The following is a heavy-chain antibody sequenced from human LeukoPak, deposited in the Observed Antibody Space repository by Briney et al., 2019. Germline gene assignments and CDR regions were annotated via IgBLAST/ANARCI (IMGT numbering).Heavy chain of an antibody. V-gene: IGHV4-39*01. CDR2: FYYIGGT. J-gene: IGHJ4*02. CDR1: RGSISSSSYY. CDR3: ARLSSVTYCSGGSCSRGGYDY. Sequence: PSETLSLTCTVSRGSISSSSYYWGWIRQPPGKRLEWIGSFYYIGGTYYNPSLEGRVTISADSSKNQFSLKLTSVTAADMALYYCARLSSVTYCSGGSCSRGGYDYWGQGTLVTVSS. D-gene: IGHD2-15*01.